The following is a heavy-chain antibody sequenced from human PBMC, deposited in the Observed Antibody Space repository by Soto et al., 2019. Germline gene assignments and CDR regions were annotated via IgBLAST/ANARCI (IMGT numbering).Heavy chain of an antibody. J-gene: IGHJ4*02. Sequence: QVQLVESGGGVVQPGRSLRLSCAASGFTFSSYGMHWVRQAPGKGLEWVAVIWYDGSNKYYADSVKGRFTISRDNSKNTLYLQMNSLRAEVTAVYYCARKLQDVTLFDYWGQGTLVTVSS. CDR2: IWYDGSNK. D-gene: IGHD1-1*01. CDR1: GFTFSSYG. V-gene: IGHV3-33*01. CDR3: ARKLQDVTLFDY.